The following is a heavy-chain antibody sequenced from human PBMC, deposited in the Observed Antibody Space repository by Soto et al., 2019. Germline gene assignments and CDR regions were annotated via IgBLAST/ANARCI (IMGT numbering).Heavy chain of an antibody. V-gene: IGHV4-59*08. D-gene: IGHD2-15*01. CDR2: IYYSGST. Sequence: QVQLQESGPGLVKPSETLSLTCTVSGGSISXXXXXXXXXXXGKGLEWIGDIYYSGSTNYNPSLKRRVTISVATSKNQFSLKLSSVTAADTAVYYCARRYGGNLDYWGQGTLVTVSS. J-gene: IGHJ4*02. CDR1: GGSISXXX. CDR3: ARRYGGNLDY.